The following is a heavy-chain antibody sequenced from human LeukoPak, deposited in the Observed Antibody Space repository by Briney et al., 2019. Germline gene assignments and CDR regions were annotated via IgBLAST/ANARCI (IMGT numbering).Heavy chain of an antibody. D-gene: IGHD2-2*01. CDR2: ISYDGSNK. CDR3: ARESYCTSTSCSVRYGMDV. V-gene: IGHV3-30*03. Sequence: PGGSLRLSCAASGFTFSSYGMHWVRQAPGKGLEWVAVISYDGSNKYYADSVKGRFSISRDNSKNTLFLQMNSLRAEDTAVYYCARESYCTSTSCSVRYGMDVWGQGTTVTVSS. J-gene: IGHJ6*02. CDR1: GFTFSSYG.